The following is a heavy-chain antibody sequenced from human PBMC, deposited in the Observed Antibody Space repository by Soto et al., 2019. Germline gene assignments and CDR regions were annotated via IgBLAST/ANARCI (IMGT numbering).Heavy chain of an antibody. CDR1: GYTLTELS. D-gene: IGHD6-19*01. V-gene: IGHV1-24*01. CDR2: FDPEDGET. Sequence: ASVKVCCKVSGYTLTELSMHWVRQAPGKGLEWMGGFDPEDGETIYAQKFQGRVTMTEDTSTDTAYMELSSLRSEDTAVYYCATAYRIAVAGSPSDAFDIWGQGTMVT. J-gene: IGHJ3*02. CDR3: ATAYRIAVAGSPSDAFDI.